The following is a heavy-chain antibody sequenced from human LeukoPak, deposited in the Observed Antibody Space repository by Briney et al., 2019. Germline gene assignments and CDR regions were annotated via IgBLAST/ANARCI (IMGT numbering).Heavy chain of an antibody. CDR2: ISGSGGST. CDR3: ARAPETGGLDY. J-gene: IGHJ4*02. D-gene: IGHD3-16*01. CDR1: GFTFSSYG. V-gene: IGHV3-23*01. Sequence: GGSLRLSCAASGFTFSSYGMSWVRQAPGKGLEWVAAISGSGGSTYYADSVKGRFTISRDNAKNSLSLQMNSLRAEDTAVYYCARAPETGGLDYWGQGTLVTVSS.